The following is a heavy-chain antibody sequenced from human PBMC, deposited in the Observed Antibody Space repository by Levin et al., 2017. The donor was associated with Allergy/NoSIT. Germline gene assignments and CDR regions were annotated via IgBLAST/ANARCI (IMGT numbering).Heavy chain of an antibody. V-gene: IGHV3-23*01. CDR1: GFTFSSYA. D-gene: IGHD3-3*01. Sequence: GGSLRLSCAASGFTFSSYAMSWVRQAPGKGLEWVSAISGSGGSTYYADSVKGRFTISRDNSKNTLYLQMNSLRAEDTAVYYCAKVTTIFGAYYYGMDVWGQGTTVTVSS. J-gene: IGHJ6*02. CDR3: AKVTTIFGAYYYGMDV. CDR2: ISGSGGST.